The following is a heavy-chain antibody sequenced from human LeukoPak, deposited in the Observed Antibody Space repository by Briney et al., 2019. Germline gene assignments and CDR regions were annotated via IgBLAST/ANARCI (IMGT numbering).Heavy chain of an antibody. Sequence: GGSLRLSCAASGFTFSNYGMSWVRQAPGKGLEWVSVISGSGGSTYYADSVKGRFTISRDNSKNTLYLQMNSLRAEDTAVYYCAKDLIGYSSGWYEVDYMDVWGKGTTVTISS. CDR2: ISGSGGST. V-gene: IGHV3-23*01. D-gene: IGHD6-19*01. CDR3: AKDLIGYSSGWYEVDYMDV. J-gene: IGHJ6*03. CDR1: GFTFSNYG.